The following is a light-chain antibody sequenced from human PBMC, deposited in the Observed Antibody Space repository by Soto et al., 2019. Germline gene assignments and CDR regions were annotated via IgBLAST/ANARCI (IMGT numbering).Light chain of an antibody. Sequence: QSVLTQPPSVSAAPGQRVTISCSGSTSNIGNHYVSLYQHLPGTAPKLLIYDNIKRPSGIPDRFFGSKSGTSATLGITGLQTGDEADYYCGTWDSSLGTVVFGGGTKLTVL. J-gene: IGLJ2*01. V-gene: IGLV1-51*01. CDR2: DNI. CDR3: GTWDSSLGTVV. CDR1: TSNIGNHY.